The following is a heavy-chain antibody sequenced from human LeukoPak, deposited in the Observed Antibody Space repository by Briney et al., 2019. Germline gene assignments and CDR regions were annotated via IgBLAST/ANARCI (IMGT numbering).Heavy chain of an antibody. CDR1: GFTFSSYW. V-gene: IGHV3-7*01. CDR2: IKYDGNEE. D-gene: IGHD1-1*01. Sequence: GGSLRLSCAASGFTFSSYWMSWMRQAPGKGLEWVANIKYDGNEEYYVDSVKGRFTISRDNAKNSLYLQSNGLRVEDTAVYYCKSGGAAPGSFDYWGQGTLVTVSP. J-gene: IGHJ4*02. CDR3: KSGGAAPGSFDY.